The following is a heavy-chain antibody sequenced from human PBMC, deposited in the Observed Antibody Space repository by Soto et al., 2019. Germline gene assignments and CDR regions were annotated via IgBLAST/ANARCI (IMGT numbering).Heavy chain of an antibody. J-gene: IGHJ5*02. V-gene: IGHV3-7*03. CDR3: ASGTLLPFNWLAP. Sequence: GGSLRLSSAASGNSFGSYWMSWVRQSPGKGLEWVANIIQDGSEKHYVDSVKGRFTICRDNAKNSVYLQMHSLRPEDTAVYYCASGTLLPFNWLAPRGQGTLVTVSS. D-gene: IGHD5-12*01. CDR2: IIQDGSEK. CDR1: GNSFGSYW.